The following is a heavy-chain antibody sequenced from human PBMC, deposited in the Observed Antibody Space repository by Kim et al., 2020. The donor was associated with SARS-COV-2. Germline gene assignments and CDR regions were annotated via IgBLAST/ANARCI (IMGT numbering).Heavy chain of an antibody. Sequence: SVKVSCKASGGTFSSYAISWVRQAPGQGLEWMGGIIPIFGTANYAQKFQGRVTITADESTSTAYMELSSLRSEDTAVYYCEILSSSYLPETPTEQKRRSVEYYGMDVWGQGTTVTVSS. CDR2: IIPIFGTA. V-gene: IGHV1-69*13. CDR1: GGTFSSYA. J-gene: IGHJ6*02. CDR3: EILSSSYLPETPTEQKRRSVEYYGMDV. D-gene: IGHD6-13*01.